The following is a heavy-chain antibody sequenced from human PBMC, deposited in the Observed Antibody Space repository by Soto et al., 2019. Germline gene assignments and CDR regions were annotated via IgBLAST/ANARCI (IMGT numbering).Heavy chain of an antibody. CDR2: ISYDNGSNK. CDR3: ARDARGSGYYNS. D-gene: IGHD3-22*01. V-gene: IGHV3-30-3*01. CDR1: GFTFSSYT. Sequence: QVQLVESGGGVVQPGRSLRLSCAASGFTFSSYTMHWVRQAPGKGLEWVAVISYDNGSNKYYVDSVKGRFTISRDNSKNTLYLQMDSLRPADTAVYYCARDARGSGYYNSWGQGTLVTVSS. J-gene: IGHJ4*02.